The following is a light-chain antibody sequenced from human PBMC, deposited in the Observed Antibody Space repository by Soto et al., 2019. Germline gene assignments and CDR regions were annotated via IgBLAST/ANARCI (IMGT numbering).Light chain of an antibody. V-gene: IGKV1-39*01. J-gene: IGKJ1*01. CDR1: QTISNY. CDR2: AAS. CDR3: QQSNFFPWT. Sequence: DVQMTQSPSSLFASIGDRVTITCRASQTISNYLNWYRQKPGKAPELLIYAASSLHSGVPSRFSGSGSGTDFTLTISSLQPEDFATYSCQQSNFFPWTFGQGTKLEIK.